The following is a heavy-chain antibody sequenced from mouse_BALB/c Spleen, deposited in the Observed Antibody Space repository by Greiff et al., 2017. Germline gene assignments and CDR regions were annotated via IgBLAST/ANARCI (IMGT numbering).Heavy chain of an antibody. Sequence: EVQLVESGPELVKPGASVKISCKASGYTFTDYNMHWVKQSHGKSLEWIGYIYPYNGGTGYNQKFKSKATLTVDNSSSTAYMELRSLTSEDSAVYYCARGGPYYRYDGWFAYWGQGTLVTVSA. CDR3: ARGGPYYRYDGWFAY. CDR2: IYPYNGGT. D-gene: IGHD2-14*01. V-gene: IGHV1S29*02. CDR1: GYTFTDYN. J-gene: IGHJ3*01.